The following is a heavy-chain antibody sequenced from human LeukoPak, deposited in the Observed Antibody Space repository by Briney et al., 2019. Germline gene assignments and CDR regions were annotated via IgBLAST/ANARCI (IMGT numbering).Heavy chain of an antibody. Sequence: PSETLSLTCAVYGGSFSGYYWSWIRQPPGKGLEWIGEINHSGSINYNPSLKSRVTISVDTSKNQFSLKLSSVTAADTAVYYCARSWTELIGPEWWGQGILVTVS. V-gene: IGHV4-34*01. CDR2: INHSGSI. D-gene: IGHD3-3*01. CDR1: GGSFSGYY. CDR3: ARSWTELIGPEW. J-gene: IGHJ4*02.